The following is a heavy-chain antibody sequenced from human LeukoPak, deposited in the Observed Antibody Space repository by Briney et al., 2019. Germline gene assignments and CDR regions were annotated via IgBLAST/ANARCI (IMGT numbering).Heavy chain of an antibody. J-gene: IGHJ4*02. CDR2: ISSSSSYI. CDR1: GFTFSSYS. D-gene: IGHD5-18*01. Sequence: KSGGSLRLSCAASGFTFSSYSMNWVRQAPGKGLEWVSSISSSSSYIYYADSVKGRFTISRDNAKNSLYLQLISVRAEDTALYYCARHLSGVTGYTYGRGIDYWGQGTLVTVSS. V-gene: IGHV3-21*01. CDR3: ARHLSGVTGYTYGRGIDY.